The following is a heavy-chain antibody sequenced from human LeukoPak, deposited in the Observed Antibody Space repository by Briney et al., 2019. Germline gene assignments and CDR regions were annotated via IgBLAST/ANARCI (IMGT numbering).Heavy chain of an antibody. D-gene: IGHD3-3*01. CDR2: IYSGGST. CDR3: ASSGIYDLWSGGYYIDY. Sequence: GGSLRLSCAASGFTVSSNYMSWVRQAPGKGLEWVSVIYSGGSTYYAYSVKGRFTISRDNAKNTKYLQMNSLSVEDADVYYCASSGIYDLWSGGYYIDYWGQGTLVTVSS. J-gene: IGHJ4*02. V-gene: IGHV3-66*01. CDR1: GFTVSSNY.